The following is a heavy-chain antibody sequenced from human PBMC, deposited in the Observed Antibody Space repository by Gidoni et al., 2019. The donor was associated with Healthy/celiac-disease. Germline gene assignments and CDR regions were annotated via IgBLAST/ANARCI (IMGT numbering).Heavy chain of an antibody. J-gene: IGHJ4*02. CDR1: GFTFSSSG. V-gene: IGHV3-33*01. CDR3: ARAKKYSSSSGGEYYFDY. Sequence: QVQLVESGGGVVQPGRSLRLSCAASGFTFSSSGMHWVRQAPGKGLEWVAVIWYDGSNKYYADSVKGRFTISRDNSKNTLYLQMNSLRAEDTAVYYCARAKKYSSSSGGEYYFDYWGQGTLVTVSS. D-gene: IGHD6-13*01. CDR2: IWYDGSNK.